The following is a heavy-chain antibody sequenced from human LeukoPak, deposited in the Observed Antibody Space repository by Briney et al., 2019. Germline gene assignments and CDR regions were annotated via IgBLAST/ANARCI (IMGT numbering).Heavy chain of an antibody. CDR3: ASASSHRIAAGGDY. J-gene: IGHJ4*02. Sequence: EGSLRLSCAASGFTFDTHAMSWVRQAPGKGLEWISTMSGHGHNVYYADSVKGRFTISRDNSKNTLYLQMNSLRAEDTAVYYCASASSHRIAAGGDYWGQGTLVTVSS. V-gene: IGHV3-23*01. CDR1: GFTFDTHA. CDR2: MSGHGHNV. D-gene: IGHD6-13*01.